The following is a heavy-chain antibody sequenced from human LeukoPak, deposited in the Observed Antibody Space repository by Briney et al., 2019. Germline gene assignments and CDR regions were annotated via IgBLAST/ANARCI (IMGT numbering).Heavy chain of an antibody. CDR3: ATLAVAGRDC. CDR1: GFTFSSYS. Sequence: QSGGSLRLSCAASGFTFSSYSMTWVRQAPGKGLEWVSYISSSTTTVYYADSVRGRFTISRDNAKNSLYLQMNSLRAEDTAVYYCATLAVAGRDCWGQGTLVTVSS. J-gene: IGHJ4*02. D-gene: IGHD6-19*01. CDR2: ISSSTTTV. V-gene: IGHV3-48*01.